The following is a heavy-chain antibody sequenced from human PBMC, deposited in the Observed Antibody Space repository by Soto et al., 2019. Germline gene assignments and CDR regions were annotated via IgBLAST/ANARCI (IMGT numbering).Heavy chain of an antibody. CDR1: GGSISSYY. D-gene: IGHD3-3*01. Sequence: PSETLSLTCTVSGGSISSYYWSWIRQPPGNVLEWIGYIYHSRSTNYNPSLKSRVTISVDTSKNHFSLNLSSVTAADAAVYYCARGSNYDFWSDTYKGYYFDYWGQGTLVTVSS. V-gene: IGHV4-59*12. J-gene: IGHJ4*02. CDR3: ARGSNYDFWSDTYKGYYFDY. CDR2: IYHSRST.